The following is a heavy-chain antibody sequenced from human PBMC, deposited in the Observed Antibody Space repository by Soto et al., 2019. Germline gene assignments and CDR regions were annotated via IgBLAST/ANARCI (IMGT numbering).Heavy chain of an antibody. CDR3: ARGGSGDVWFHEF. V-gene: IGHV1-69*01. CDR2: IIPIFGTA. D-gene: IGHD2-15*01. CDR1: GGIFSSYA. J-gene: IGHJ4*02. Sequence: QEQLVQSGAEVKQPGSSVKVSCKASGGIFSSYAISWVRQAPGQGLEWMGGIIPIFGTANYAQKFHGRVTITADESTNTAYMDLSSLKSEDTAIYDCARGGSGDVWFHEFWGQGPLVTVSS.